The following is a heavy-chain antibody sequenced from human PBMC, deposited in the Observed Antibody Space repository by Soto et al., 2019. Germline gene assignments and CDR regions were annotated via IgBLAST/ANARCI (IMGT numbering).Heavy chain of an antibody. D-gene: IGHD3-3*01. Sequence: SLTCTVSGGSISSYYWSWIRQPPGKGLEWIGYIYYSGSTNYNPSLKSRVTISVDTSKNQFSLKLSSVTAADTAVYYCARERRTIFGVSPSNYFDYWGQGTLVTVSS. CDR2: IYYSGST. V-gene: IGHV4-59*01. CDR1: GGSISSYY. CDR3: ARERRTIFGVSPSNYFDY. J-gene: IGHJ4*02.